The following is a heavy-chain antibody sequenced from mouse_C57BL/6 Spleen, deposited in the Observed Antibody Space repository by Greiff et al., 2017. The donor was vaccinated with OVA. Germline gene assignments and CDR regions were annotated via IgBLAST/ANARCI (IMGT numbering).Heavy chain of an antibody. CDR3: ARGENYGLDY. Sequence: VQLQQPGAELVRPGSSVKLSCKASGYTFTSYWMHWVKQRPIQGLEWIGNIDPSDSETHYNQKFKDKATLTVDKSSSTAYMQLSSLTSEDSAVSYCARGENYGLDYWGPGTTLTVSS. CDR2: IDPSDSET. J-gene: IGHJ2*01. V-gene: IGHV1-52*01. D-gene: IGHD1-1*02. CDR1: GYTFTSYW.